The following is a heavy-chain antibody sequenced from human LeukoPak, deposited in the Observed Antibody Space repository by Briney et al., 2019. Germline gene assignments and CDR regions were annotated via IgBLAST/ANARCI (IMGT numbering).Heavy chain of an antibody. J-gene: IGHJ4*02. CDR2: ICYSGNI. V-gene: IGHV4-59*12. CDR3: ARVILTGYYLDY. Sequence: SETLSLTCTVSGASISSVCWSWIRQPPGKGLEWIGYICYSGNINYNPSFKSRVTISVDRSKNQFSLKLSSVTAADTAVYYCARVILTGYYLDYWGQGTLVTVSS. D-gene: IGHD3-9*01. CDR1: GASISSVC.